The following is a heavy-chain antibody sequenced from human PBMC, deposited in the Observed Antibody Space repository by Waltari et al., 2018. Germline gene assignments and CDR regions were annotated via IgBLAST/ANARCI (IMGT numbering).Heavy chain of an antibody. D-gene: IGHD6-6*01. CDR1: GGSISSSSYY. V-gene: IGHV4-39*07. CDR2: IYYSGST. CDR3: ARAPKAARLGLD. J-gene: IGHJ3*01. Sequence: QLQLQESGPGLVKPSETLSLTCTVSGGSISSSSYYWGWIRQPPGKGLEWIGSIYYSGSTYYNPSLKSRVTISVDTSKNQFSLKLSSVTAADTAVYYCARAPKAARLGLDWGQGTMVTVSS.